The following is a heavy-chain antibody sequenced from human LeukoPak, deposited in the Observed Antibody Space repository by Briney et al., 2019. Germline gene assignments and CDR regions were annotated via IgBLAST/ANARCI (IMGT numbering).Heavy chain of an antibody. CDR1: GFSFNNYY. Sequence: PGGSLRLACAASGFSFNNYYMVWVRQTPGKGMEWVSFISVGNDIVYADSVKGRFSISRDSSKNTLYLPINSLRSEDTAVYYCARAFSPHYDSSGLGAFDIWGQGTMVTVSS. V-gene: IGHV3-53*05. D-gene: IGHD3-22*01. CDR2: ISVGNDI. J-gene: IGHJ3*02. CDR3: ARAFSPHYDSSGLGAFDI.